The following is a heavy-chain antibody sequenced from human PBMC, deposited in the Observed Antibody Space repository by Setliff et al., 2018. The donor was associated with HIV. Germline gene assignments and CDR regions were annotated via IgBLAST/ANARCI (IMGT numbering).Heavy chain of an antibody. Sequence: LRLSCEASEFTLSDHYMDWVRQAPGKGPEWFGRIRPKRKSSTTEYAASVKGRFTISRDDSKNSLYLQMNSLKTEDTAVYYCTRHVDSGTYIDVWGRGTTVTVSS. CDR3: TRHVDSGTYIDV. D-gene: IGHD5-18*01. CDR2: IRPKRKSSTT. J-gene: IGHJ6*03. V-gene: IGHV3-72*01. CDR1: EFTLSDHY.